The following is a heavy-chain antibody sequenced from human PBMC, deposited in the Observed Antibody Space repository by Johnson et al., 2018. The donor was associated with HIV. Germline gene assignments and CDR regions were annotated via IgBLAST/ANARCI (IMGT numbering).Heavy chain of an antibody. CDR1: GFTVNNNY. J-gene: IGHJ3*02. CDR2: IATRAEAI. V-gene: IGHV3-48*01. Sequence: VQLVESGGGLVQPGESLRLSCAASGFTVNNNYMNWVRQAPGKGLEWVSYIATRAEAIHYADSVKGRFTISRDNSQNSLYLQMNGLRAEDTAIYYCARDLWEANVFPGAFDIWGQGTVVTVSS. CDR3: ARDLWEANVFPGAFDI. D-gene: IGHD3-16*01.